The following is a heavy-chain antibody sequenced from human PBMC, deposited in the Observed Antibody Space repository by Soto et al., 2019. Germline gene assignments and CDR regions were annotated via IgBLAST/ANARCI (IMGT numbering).Heavy chain of an antibody. CDR3: ARGAPRDAFDI. V-gene: IGHV1-46*01. D-gene: IGHD3-16*01. CDR2: INPSGGST. Sequence: ASVKVSCKVSGYTFTSYYMHWVRQAPGQGLEWMGIINPSGGSTSYAQKFQGRVTMTRDTSTSTVYMELSSLRSEDTAVYCCARGAPRDAFDIWGQGTMVTVSS. J-gene: IGHJ3*02. CDR1: GYTFTSYY.